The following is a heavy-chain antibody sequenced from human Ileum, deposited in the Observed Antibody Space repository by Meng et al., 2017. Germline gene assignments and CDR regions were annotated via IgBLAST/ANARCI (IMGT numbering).Heavy chain of an antibody. CDR3: AHYCSGGSCKGVDV. CDR1: GFNFNDRY. J-gene: IGHJ6*02. V-gene: IGHV3-72*01. Sequence: GESLKISCAASGFNFNDRYIDWVRQAPGKGLEWVGRTRNKANSYTTEYAASVKGRFTISRDESDNLLYLQMNSLKAEDTAVYYCAHYCSGGSCKGVDVWGQGTTVTVSS. CDR2: TRNKANSYTT. D-gene: IGHD2-15*01.